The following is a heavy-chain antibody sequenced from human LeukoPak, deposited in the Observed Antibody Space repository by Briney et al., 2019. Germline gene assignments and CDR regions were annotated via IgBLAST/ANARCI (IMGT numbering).Heavy chain of an antibody. CDR2: IWYDGSNK. CDR1: GFTFSSYA. CDR3: ARDQKEHYYYGMDV. Sequence: GGSLRLSCAASGFTFSSYAMHWVRQAPGKGLEWVAVIWYDGSNKYYADSVKGRFTISRDNSKNTLYLQMNSLRAEDTAVYYCARDQKEHYYYGMDVWGQGTTVTVSS. J-gene: IGHJ6*02. V-gene: IGHV3-33*08. D-gene: IGHD1/OR15-1a*01.